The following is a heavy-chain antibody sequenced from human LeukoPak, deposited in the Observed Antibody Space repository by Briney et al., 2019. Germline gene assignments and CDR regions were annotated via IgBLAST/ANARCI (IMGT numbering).Heavy chain of an antibody. CDR1: GFTFSSYA. Sequence: PGGSLRLSCAASGFTFSSYAMHWVRQAPGKGLEWVAVISYDGSNKYYADSVKGRFTISRDNSKNTLYLQMNSLRAEDTAVYYCARGTNIVVVPAASNWGQGTLVTVSS. V-gene: IGHV3-30-3*01. D-gene: IGHD2-2*01. J-gene: IGHJ4*02. CDR3: ARGTNIVVVPAASN. CDR2: ISYDGSNK.